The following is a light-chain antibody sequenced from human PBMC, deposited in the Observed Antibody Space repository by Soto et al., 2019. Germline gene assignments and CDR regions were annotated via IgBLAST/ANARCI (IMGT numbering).Light chain of an antibody. J-gene: IGKJ2*01. V-gene: IGKV3-20*01. Sequence: EIVLTQSPGTLSLSPGERATLSCRASQSVSSSYLAWYQQKPGQAPRLLIYGASSRATGIPDRFSGSGSGTDFTLTISRLEPEDFVVYYCQQYGSSPVTFGQGTKLEIK. CDR2: GAS. CDR3: QQYGSSPVT. CDR1: QSVSSSY.